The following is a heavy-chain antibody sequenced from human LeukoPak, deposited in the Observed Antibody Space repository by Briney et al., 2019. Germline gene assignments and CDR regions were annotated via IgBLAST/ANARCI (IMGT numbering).Heavy chain of an antibody. CDR2: IKQDGSEK. CDR3: ARDSAGNDY. J-gene: IGHJ4*02. V-gene: IGHV3-7*01. Sequence: PGGSLRLSCAASGFTFSTYWMSWVRQAPGKGLEWVANIKQDGSEKYYVDSVKGRITISRNNAKNSLYLQMNSLRDEDTAMYYCARDSAGNDYWGQGTLVTVSS. D-gene: IGHD6-13*01. CDR1: GFTFSTYW.